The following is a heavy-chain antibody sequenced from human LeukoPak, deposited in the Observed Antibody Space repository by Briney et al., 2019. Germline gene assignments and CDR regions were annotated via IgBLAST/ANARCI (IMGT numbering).Heavy chain of an antibody. CDR1: GFTFGDYA. V-gene: IGHV3-49*04. D-gene: IGHD3-3*01. J-gene: IGHJ4*02. CDR3: TRRSRLYDFWSGYFDY. Sequence: GGSLRLSCTAAGFTFGDYAMSWVRQAPGKGLEWVGFIRSKAYGWTTEYAASVKGRFTISRDDSKSIAYLQMNSLKTEDTAVYYCTRRSRLYDFWSGYFDYWGQGTLVTVSS. CDR2: IRSKAYGWTT.